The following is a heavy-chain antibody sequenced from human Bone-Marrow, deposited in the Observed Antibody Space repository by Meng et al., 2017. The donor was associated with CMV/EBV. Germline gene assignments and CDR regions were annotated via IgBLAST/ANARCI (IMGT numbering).Heavy chain of an antibody. Sequence: SETLSLTCAIYGGSFWSWIRQPPGKGLEWIGEINHGGDTNYNPSLKSRVTMSADTSKNQFSLKLRSLTAADTAVYYCARGGRRPITAAGTLDYGGHGALVTGSS. D-gene: IGHD6-13*01. V-gene: IGHV4-34*01. J-gene: IGHJ4*01. CDR2: INHGGDT. CDR3: ARGGRRPITAAGTLDY. CDR1: GGSF.